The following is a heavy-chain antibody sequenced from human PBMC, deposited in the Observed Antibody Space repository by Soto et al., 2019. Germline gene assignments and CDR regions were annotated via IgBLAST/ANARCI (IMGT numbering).Heavy chain of an antibody. V-gene: IGHV3-33*01. Sequence: GGSLRLSCAASGFTFSSHGMHWVRQAPGKGLEWVAVIWYDGSNEYYADSVKGRFTISRDNSKNILYLQMNSLRAEDTAVYHCARQTGIAVAGSFLDYWGQGTLVTVSS. CDR1: GFTFSSHG. CDR3: ARQTGIAVAGSFLDY. J-gene: IGHJ4*02. CDR2: IWYDGSNE. D-gene: IGHD6-19*01.